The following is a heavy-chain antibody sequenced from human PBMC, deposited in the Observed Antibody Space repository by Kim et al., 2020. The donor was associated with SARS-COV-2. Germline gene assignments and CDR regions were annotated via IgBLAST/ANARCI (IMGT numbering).Heavy chain of an antibody. Sequence: GGSLRLSCAASGFTFSSYAMSWVRQAPGKGLEWVSLIKSGGSSTYYADSVKGRFTISRDDSKNKLYLQMNSLRAEDTAVYYCAKGVKEMEWLQPFDYWG. D-gene: IGHD5-18*01. CDR2: IKSGGSST. J-gene: IGHJ4*01. V-gene: IGHV3-23*03. CDR3: AKGVKEMEWLQPFDY. CDR1: GFTFSSYA.